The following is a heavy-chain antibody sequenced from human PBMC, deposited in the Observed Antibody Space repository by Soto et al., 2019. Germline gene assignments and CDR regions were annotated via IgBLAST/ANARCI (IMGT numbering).Heavy chain of an antibody. J-gene: IGHJ6*02. V-gene: IGHV3-13*04. CDR1: GFTFSSYD. D-gene: IGHD6-19*01. CDR2: IGTAGDT. CDR3: ARDVGGYSSGWYYGMDV. Sequence: GGSLRLSCAASGFTFSSYDMHWVRQATGKGLEWVSAIGTAGDTYYPGSVKGRFTISRENAKNSLYLQMNSLRAGDTAVYYCARDVGGYSSGWYYGMDVWGQGTTVTVSS.